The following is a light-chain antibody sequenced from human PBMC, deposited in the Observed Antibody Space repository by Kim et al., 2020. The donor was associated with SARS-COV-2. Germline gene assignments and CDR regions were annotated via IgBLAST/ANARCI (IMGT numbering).Light chain of an antibody. Sequence: EIVLTQSPGTLSLSPGERATLSCRASQSVSSSYLAWYQQKPGQAPRLLIYGASSRATGIPDRFSGSGSGTDFTLTISRLEPEDFAVYYCQQYGISPPMYTFGQGTKLEI. CDR1: QSVSSSY. CDR3: QQYGISPPMYT. CDR2: GAS. V-gene: IGKV3-20*01. J-gene: IGKJ2*01.